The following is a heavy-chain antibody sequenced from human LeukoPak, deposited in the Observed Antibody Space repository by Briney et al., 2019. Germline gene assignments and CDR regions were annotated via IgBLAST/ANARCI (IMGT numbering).Heavy chain of an antibody. D-gene: IGHD2-21*02. CDR1: GFTVSSNY. CDR3: AGRDRRIYFDY. CDR2: IYSGGST. V-gene: IGHV3-66*01. Sequence: PGGSLRLSCAASGFTVSSNYMSWVRQAPGKALEWVSVIYSGGSTYYADSVKGRFTISRDNSKNTLYLQMNSLRAEDTAVYYCAGRDRRIYFDYWGQGTLVTVSS. J-gene: IGHJ4*02.